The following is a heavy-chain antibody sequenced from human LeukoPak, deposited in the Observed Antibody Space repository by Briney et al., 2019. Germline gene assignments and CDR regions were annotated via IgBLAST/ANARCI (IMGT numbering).Heavy chain of an antibody. CDR2: ISYDGSNK. CDR3: AKTQNPRSGLIVG. J-gene: IGHJ4*02. V-gene: IGHV3-30*18. D-gene: IGHD3-22*01. Sequence: GGSLRLSCAASGFTFSSYGMHWVRQAPGKGLEWVAVISYDGSNKYYADSVKGRFTISRDNSKNTLYLQMNSLRAEDTAVYYCAKTQNPRSGLIVGWGQGTLVTVSS. CDR1: GFTFSSYG.